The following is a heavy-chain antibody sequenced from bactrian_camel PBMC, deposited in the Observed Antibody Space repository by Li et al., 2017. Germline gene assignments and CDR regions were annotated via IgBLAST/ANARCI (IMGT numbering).Heavy chain of an antibody. D-gene: IGHD5*01. CDR2: INSRFIT. J-gene: IGHJ7*01. CDR1: GFALSDYP. V-gene: IGHV3S31*01. Sequence: VQLVESGGGLVQPGGSLRLSCVTSGFALSDYPITWVRQAPGKGFEWVSSINSRFITDYPNSVKGRFTISFDSAGNTLFLQMDNLQPEDTGMYTCATEVPSDWGTCYSASWGDWYFSIDYYGKGTQVTVS.